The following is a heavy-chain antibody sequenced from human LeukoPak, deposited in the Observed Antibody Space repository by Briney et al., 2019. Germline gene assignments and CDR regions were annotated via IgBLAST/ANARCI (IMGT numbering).Heavy chain of an antibody. CDR3: ARALQLRRYFDY. D-gene: IGHD5-12*01. V-gene: IGHV3-30-3*01. Sequence: GGSLRLSCAASGFTFSSYAMHWVRQAPGKGLEWVAVISYDGSNKYYADSVKGRFTISRDNSKNTLYLQMNSLRAEDTAVYYCARALQLRRYFDYWGQGTLVTVSS. J-gene: IGHJ4*02. CDR2: ISYDGSNK. CDR1: GFTFSSYA.